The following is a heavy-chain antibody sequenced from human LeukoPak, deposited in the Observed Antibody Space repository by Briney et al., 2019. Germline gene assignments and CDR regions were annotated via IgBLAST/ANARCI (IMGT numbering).Heavy chain of an antibody. V-gene: IGHV3-23*01. D-gene: IGHD6-19*01. CDR3: AKVLVAVAGPTYYFDY. J-gene: IGHJ4*02. CDR1: GFTFSSYA. Sequence: PGGSLRLSCAASGFTFSSYAMSWVRQAPGKGLEWVSAISGSGGGTYYADSVKGRFTIPGDNSKNTLYLQMNSLRAEDTAVYYCAKVLVAVAGPTYYFDYWGQGTLVTVSS. CDR2: ISGSGGGT.